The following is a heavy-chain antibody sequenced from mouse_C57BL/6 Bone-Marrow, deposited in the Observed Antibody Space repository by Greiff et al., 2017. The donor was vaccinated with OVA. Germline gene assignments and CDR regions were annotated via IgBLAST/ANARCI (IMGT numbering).Heavy chain of an antibody. J-gene: IGHJ1*03. Sequence: VQLQQSGPELVKPGASVKIPCKASGYTFTDYNMDWVKQSHGKSLEWIGDINPNNGGTIYNQKFKGKATLTVDKSSSTAYMERRSLTSEDTAVYYCARGGYGSSHWYFDVWGTGTTVTVSS. CDR2: INPNNGGT. D-gene: IGHD1-1*01. CDR3: ARGGYGSSHWYFDV. CDR1: GYTFTDYN. V-gene: IGHV1-18*01.